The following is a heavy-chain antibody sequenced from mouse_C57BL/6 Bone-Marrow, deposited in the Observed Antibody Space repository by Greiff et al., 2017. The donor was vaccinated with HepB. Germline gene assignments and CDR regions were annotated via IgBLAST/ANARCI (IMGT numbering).Heavy chain of an antibody. CDR1: GYTFTNYW. V-gene: IGHV1-63*01. CDR2: IYPGGGYT. CDR3: ARSTPGTWYFDV. J-gene: IGHJ1*03. Sequence: QVQLKESGAELVRPGTSVKMSCKASGYTFTNYWIGWAKQRPGHGLEWIGDIYPGGGYTNYNEKFKGKATLTADKSSSTAYMQFSSLTSEDSAIYYCARSTPGTWYFDVWGTGTTVTVSS. D-gene: IGHD4-1*01.